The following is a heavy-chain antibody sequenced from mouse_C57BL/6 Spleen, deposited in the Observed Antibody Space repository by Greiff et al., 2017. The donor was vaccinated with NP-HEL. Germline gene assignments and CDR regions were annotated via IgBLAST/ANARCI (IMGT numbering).Heavy chain of an antibody. CDR2: ILPGSGST. Sequence: QVQLQQSGAELMKPGASVKLSCKATGYTFTGYWIEWVKQRPGHGLEWIGEILPGSGSTNYNEKFKGKATFTADTSSHTASMQLSSLTTEDSAIYYCAKGSSGYAAWFAYWGQGTLVTVSA. CDR1: GYTFTGYW. CDR3: AKGSSGYAAWFAY. D-gene: IGHD3-2*02. V-gene: IGHV1-9*01. J-gene: IGHJ3*01.